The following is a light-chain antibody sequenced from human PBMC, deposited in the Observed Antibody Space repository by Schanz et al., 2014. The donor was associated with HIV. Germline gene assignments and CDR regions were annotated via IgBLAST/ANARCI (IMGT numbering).Light chain of an antibody. Sequence: TVMTQSPATLSVSPGERATLSCTASQSISNNLAWYQQKLGQAPRLLIYSASTRVTGVPARFSGSGSGTEFTLTISSLQSEDFAVYYCQQYNNWPPITFAGGTKVEIK. CDR3: QQYNNWPPIT. J-gene: IGKJ4*01. CDR1: QSISNN. CDR2: SAS. V-gene: IGKV3-15*01.